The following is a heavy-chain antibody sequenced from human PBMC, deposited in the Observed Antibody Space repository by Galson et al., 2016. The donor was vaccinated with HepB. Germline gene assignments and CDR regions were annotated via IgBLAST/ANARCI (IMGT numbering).Heavy chain of an antibody. V-gene: IGHV3-30*18. CDR2: ISYDGNNK. CDR3: AHDQGLRRRYFDL. D-gene: IGHD4-17*01. CDR1: GFTFSHYGMPNYG. Sequence: SLRLSCAASGFTFSHYGMPNYGMHWVRQAPGKGLEWVAFISYDGNNKDYPDSVQGRFTVSRDNSKNMLYLHMARLRAEDTDVHYCAHDQGLRRRYFDLRGRGTLVTVSS. J-gene: IGHJ2*01.